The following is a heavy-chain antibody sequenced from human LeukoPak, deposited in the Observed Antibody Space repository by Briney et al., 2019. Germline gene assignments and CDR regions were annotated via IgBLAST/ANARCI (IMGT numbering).Heavy chain of an antibody. V-gene: IGHV4-59*08. CDR2: IYHSGST. D-gene: IGHD3-22*01. CDR1: GGSISSYY. J-gene: IGHJ4*02. Sequence: SETLSLTCTVSGGSISSYYWSWIRQPPGKGLEWIGSIYHSGSTYYNPSLKSRVTISVDTSKNQFSLKLSSVTAADTAVYYCASHITMIVVVMGDWGQGTLVTVSS. CDR3: ASHITMIVVVMGD.